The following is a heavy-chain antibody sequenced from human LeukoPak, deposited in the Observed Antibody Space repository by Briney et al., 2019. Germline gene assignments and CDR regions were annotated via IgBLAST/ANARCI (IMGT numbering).Heavy chain of an antibody. Sequence: SETLSLTCAVYGGSFSGYYWSWIRQPPGKGLEWIGEINHSGSTNYNPSLKSRVTISVDTSKNQFSLKLSSVTAADTAVYYCARGLGLSNWFSSSWDPKTYYFDYWGQGTLVTVSS. CDR1: GGSFSGYY. D-gene: IGHD6-13*01. CDR3: ARGLGLSNWFSSSWDPKTYYFDY. V-gene: IGHV4-34*01. J-gene: IGHJ4*02. CDR2: INHSGST.